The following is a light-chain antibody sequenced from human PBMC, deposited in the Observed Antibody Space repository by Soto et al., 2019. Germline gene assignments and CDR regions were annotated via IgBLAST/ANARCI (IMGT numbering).Light chain of an antibody. CDR3: QHTFNSPPWT. CDR2: KAS. CDR1: QTISSW. Sequence: IQMTQSPSTLSASVGDRVTITCRASQTISSWLAWYQQKPGKAPKLLIYKASTLKSGVPSRFSGSGSGTDFTLTISSLQSEDSASYFCQHTFNSPPWTFGQGTKVDIK. V-gene: IGKV1-5*03. J-gene: IGKJ1*01.